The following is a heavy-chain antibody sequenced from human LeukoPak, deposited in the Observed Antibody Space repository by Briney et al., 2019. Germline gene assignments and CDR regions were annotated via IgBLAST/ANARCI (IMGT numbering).Heavy chain of an antibody. D-gene: IGHD3-9*01. Sequence: GASVKVSCKASGYTFTGYYMHWVRQAPGQGLEWMGWINPNSGGTNYAQKFQGRVTTTRDTSISTAYMELSRLRSDDTAVYYCARDLVRDYDILTGYYNWGQGTLVTVSS. V-gene: IGHV1-2*02. CDR1: GYTFTGYY. J-gene: IGHJ4*02. CDR2: INPNSGGT. CDR3: ARDLVRDYDILTGYYN.